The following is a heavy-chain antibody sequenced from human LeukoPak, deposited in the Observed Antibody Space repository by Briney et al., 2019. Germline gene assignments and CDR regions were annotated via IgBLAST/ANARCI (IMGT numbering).Heavy chain of an antibody. D-gene: IGHD5-12*01. CDR3: ARSGLRRDCNGYDLDY. J-gene: IGHJ4*02. CDR1: GGSISSSNW. V-gene: IGHV4-4*02. CDR2: IYHSGTT. Sequence: SGTLSLTCAVSGGSISSSNWWTWVRQPPGKGLEWLGEIYHSGTTNYNPSLKSRVTISVDKSKNKFSLNLSSVTAADTAVFYCARSGLRRDCNGYDLDYWGQGILVTVSS.